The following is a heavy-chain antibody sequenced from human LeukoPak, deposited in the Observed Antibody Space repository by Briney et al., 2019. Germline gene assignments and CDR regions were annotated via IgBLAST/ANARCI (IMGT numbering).Heavy chain of an antibody. CDR2: IYYSGST. D-gene: IGHD3-10*01. J-gene: IGHJ4*02. Sequence: SETLSLTCTVSGGSTSSSNYYWGWIRQPPGKGLEWIGSIYYSGSTYYNPSLKSRVTISVDTSKNQFSLKLSSVTAADTAVYYCAGDNGSGSYDYWGQGTLVTVSS. CDR1: GGSTSSSNYY. V-gene: IGHV4-39*01. CDR3: AGDNGSGSYDY.